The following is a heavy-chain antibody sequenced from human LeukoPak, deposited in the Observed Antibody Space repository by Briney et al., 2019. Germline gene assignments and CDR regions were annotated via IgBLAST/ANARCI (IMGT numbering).Heavy chain of an antibody. D-gene: IGHD3-16*01. CDR1: GGTFSSYT. J-gene: IGHJ3*02. Sequence: SVKVSCKASGGTFSSYTISWVRQAPGQGLEWMGKIIPILGIANYAQKFQGRVTITADKSTSTAYMELSSLRSEDTAVYYCAPSDPSEGGAFDIWGQGTMVTVSS. V-gene: IGHV1-69*02. CDR3: APSDPSEGGAFDI. CDR2: IIPILGIA.